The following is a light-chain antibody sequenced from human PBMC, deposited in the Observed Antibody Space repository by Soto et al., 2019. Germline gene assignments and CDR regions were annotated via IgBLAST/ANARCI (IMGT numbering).Light chain of an antibody. CDR3: QQYNNWPPWT. V-gene: IGKV3-15*01. Sequence: EIVMTQSPATLSVSPGERATLSCRASQSVSSSLAWYQQKPGQAPRLLDYGASTRATGIPARFSGSGSGTEFTLTISSLQSEDFAVYYCQQYNNWPPWTFGQGTKVEIK. CDR2: GAS. CDR1: QSVSSS. J-gene: IGKJ1*01.